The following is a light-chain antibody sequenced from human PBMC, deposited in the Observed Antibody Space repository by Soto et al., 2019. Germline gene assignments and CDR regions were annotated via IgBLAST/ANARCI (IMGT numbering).Light chain of an antibody. CDR2: DVS. CDR1: NGDVGGYNY. Sequence: QSPMSQPASVSGSTGQSITIPCTAGNGDVGGYNYVSWYQHHPGKAPKLIISDVSNRPSGVSIRFSGSKSDNTASLTISGLQPEDEADYHCSAYTTSNTRQIVFGTGTKVNVL. J-gene: IGLJ1*01. V-gene: IGLV2-14*03. CDR3: SAYTTSNTRQIV.